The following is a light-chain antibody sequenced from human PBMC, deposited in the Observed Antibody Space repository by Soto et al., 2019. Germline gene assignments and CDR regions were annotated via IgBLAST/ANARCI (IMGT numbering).Light chain of an antibody. CDR1: QSVRGN. J-gene: IGKJ5*01. CDR3: QQYYNCLCIT. Sequence: IAINQSPSTLSASAGYRSTLSCMASQSVRGNLAWYQQKPGQSPRLLIYGASSRATGIQVRFSGSGSGTEFTLTISSVQSEDFAVYYYQQYYNCLCITFGEGTRLDI. CDR2: GAS. V-gene: IGKV3-15*01.